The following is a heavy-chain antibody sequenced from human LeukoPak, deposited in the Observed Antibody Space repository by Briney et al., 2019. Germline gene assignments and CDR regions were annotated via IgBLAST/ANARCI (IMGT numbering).Heavy chain of an antibody. CDR3: ARYGGFDAFDF. D-gene: IGHD2-15*01. J-gene: IGHJ3*01. CDR1: GGSISSGDYY. Sequence: PSQTLSLTCTVSGGSISSGDYYWSWIRQPPGKGLEWIGYIYYSGSSNYNPTLKSRVTISADTSKNQFSLKLSSVTAADTAVYYCARYGGFDAFDFWGQGTMVTVSS. CDR2: IYYSGSS. V-gene: IGHV4-30-4*01.